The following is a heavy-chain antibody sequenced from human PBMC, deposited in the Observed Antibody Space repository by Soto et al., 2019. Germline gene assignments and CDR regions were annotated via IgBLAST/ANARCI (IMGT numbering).Heavy chain of an antibody. CDR1: GFTFSSYA. CDR3: AKDMIRGASEYYYYYYGMDV. D-gene: IGHD3-10*01. V-gene: IGHV3-23*01. Sequence: GGSLRLSCAASGFTFSSYAMSWVRQAPGKGLEWVSAISGSGGSTYYADSVKGRFTISRDNSKNTLYLQMNSLRAEDTAVYYCAKDMIRGASEYYYYYYGMDVWGQGTTVTVSS. CDR2: ISGSGGST. J-gene: IGHJ6*02.